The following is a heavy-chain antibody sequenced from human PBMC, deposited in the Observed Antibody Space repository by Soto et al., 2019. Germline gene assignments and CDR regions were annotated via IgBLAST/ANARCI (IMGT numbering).Heavy chain of an antibody. J-gene: IGHJ5*02. V-gene: IGHV4-30-2*01. CDR3: ARVRGYSNYDWFDP. CDR1: GGSISSGGYS. Sequence: QLQLQESGSGLVKPSQTLSLTCAVSGGSISSGGYSWSWIRQPPGKGLEWIGYIYHSGSTYYNPALKGPVTISVDRSKNQFSPKLSSVTAADTAVYYCARVRGYSNYDWFDPWGQGTLVTVSS. D-gene: IGHD4-4*01. CDR2: IYHSGST.